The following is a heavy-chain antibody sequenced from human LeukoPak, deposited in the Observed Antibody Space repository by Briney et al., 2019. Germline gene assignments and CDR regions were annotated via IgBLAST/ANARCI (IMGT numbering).Heavy chain of an antibody. CDR1: EGTFSSYA. CDR2: IIPILGIA. J-gene: IGHJ4*02. CDR3: ARLSGSYEDY. D-gene: IGHD1-26*01. V-gene: IGHV1-69*04. Sequence: GASVKVSCKASEGTFSSYAISWVRQAPGQGLEWMGRIIPILGIANYAQKFQGRVTITADKSTSTAYMELSSLRSEDTAVYYCARLSGSYEDYWGQGTLVTVSS.